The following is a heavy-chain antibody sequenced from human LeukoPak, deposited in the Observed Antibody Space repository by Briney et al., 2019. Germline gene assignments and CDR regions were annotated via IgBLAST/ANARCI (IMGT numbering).Heavy chain of an antibody. CDR3: ARTPSGTYDY. Sequence: GGSLRLSCAASGFTFSDYYMGWIRQAPGKGLEWVSSISRGGNSIYYADSVKGRFTISRDNSKTTLFLQMNSLRAEDTAVYYCARTPSGTYDYWGQGTLVTVSS. J-gene: IGHJ4*02. CDR2: ISRGGNSI. CDR1: GFTFSDYY. V-gene: IGHV3-11*01. D-gene: IGHD1-26*01.